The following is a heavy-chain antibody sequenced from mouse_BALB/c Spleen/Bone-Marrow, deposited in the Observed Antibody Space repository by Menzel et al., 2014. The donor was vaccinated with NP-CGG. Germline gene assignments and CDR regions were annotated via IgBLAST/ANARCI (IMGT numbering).Heavy chain of an antibody. CDR3: ARWLPAMVY. V-gene: IGHV1-80*01. CDR2: IYPGDGDT. CDR1: GYALSSYW. J-gene: IGHJ4*01. D-gene: IGHD2-2*01. Sequence: VKLMESGAELVRPGSSVKISCKASGYALSSYWMSLVKQRPGQGLEWIGQIYPGDGDTNYNGKFKGKATLTADKSSSTAYMQLSSLTSEDSAVYFCARWLPAMVYWGQGTSVTVSS.